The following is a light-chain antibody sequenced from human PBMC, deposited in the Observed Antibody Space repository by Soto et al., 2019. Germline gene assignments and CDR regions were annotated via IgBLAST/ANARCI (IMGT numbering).Light chain of an antibody. Sequence: EIVLTQTPGTLSLSPGEGATLSCRASQSVSRSYLAWYQQKPGQAPRLLIYVASSRATGIPDRFSGSGSGTDFTLTIRRLEPEDFAVYYCRQYGSSPLTFGGGTKVDIK. V-gene: IGKV3-20*01. J-gene: IGKJ4*01. CDR3: RQYGSSPLT. CDR1: QSVSRSY. CDR2: VAS.